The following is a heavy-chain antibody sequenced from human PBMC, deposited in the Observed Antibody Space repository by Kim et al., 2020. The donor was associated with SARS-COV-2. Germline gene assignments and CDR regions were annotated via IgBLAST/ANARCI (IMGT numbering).Heavy chain of an antibody. V-gene: IGHV1-24*01. CDR1: GYTLTELS. CDR2: FEPEDGET. J-gene: IGHJ6*02. Sequence: ASVKVSCKVSGYTLTELSMHWVRQAPGEGLEWMGGFEPEDGETIYAQKFQGRVTMTEDTSTDTAYMELSSLRSEDTAVYYCATAPLVRGIPTNYYYCYGMDVWGQGTTVTVSS. D-gene: IGHD3-10*01. CDR3: ATAPLVRGIPTNYYYCYGMDV.